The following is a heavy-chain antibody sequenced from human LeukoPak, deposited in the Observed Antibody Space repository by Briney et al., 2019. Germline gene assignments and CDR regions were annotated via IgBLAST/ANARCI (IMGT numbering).Heavy chain of an antibody. Sequence: PGGSLRLSCAASGFTFSSYSMNWVRQAPGKGLEWVSSISSSSSYIYYADSVKGRFTISRDNAKNSLYLQMNSLRAEDTAVYCCARVSGDSSGYYYWGQGTLVTVSS. CDR3: ARVSGDSSGYYY. D-gene: IGHD3-22*01. CDR2: ISSSSSYI. J-gene: IGHJ4*02. CDR1: GFTFSSYS. V-gene: IGHV3-21*01.